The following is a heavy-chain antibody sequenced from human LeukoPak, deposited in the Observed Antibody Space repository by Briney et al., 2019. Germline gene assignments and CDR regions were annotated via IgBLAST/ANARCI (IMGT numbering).Heavy chain of an antibody. CDR3: ASTQTFDY. J-gene: IGHJ4*02. V-gene: IGHV3-7*05. CDR2: IKQDGSER. Sequence: GGSLRLSCTASGFTFSRYWMSWVRQAPGKGLEWVANIKQDGSERYYADSVRGRFTISRDNAKSSLYLQLNSLRVEDTAVYHCASTQTFDYWGQGTLVTVPS. CDR1: GFTFSRYW.